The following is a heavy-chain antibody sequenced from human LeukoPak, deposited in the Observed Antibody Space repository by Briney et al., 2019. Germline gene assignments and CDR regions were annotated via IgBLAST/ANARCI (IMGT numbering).Heavy chain of an antibody. CDR1: GYTFTSYY. Sequence: ASVKVSCKASGYTFTSYYMHWVRQAPGQGLEWMGIINPSGGSTSYAQKFQGRVTMTRDMSTSTVYMELSSLRSEDTAVYYCARVPAKRRRGFDPWGQGTLVTVSS. J-gene: IGHJ5*02. CDR2: INPSGGST. D-gene: IGHD1-1*01. CDR3: ARVPAKRRRGFDP. V-gene: IGHV1-46*01.